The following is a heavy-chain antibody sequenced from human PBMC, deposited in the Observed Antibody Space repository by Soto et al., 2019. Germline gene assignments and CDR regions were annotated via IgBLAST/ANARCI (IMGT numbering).Heavy chain of an antibody. CDR1: GFILRCYA. V-gene: IGHV3-23*01. D-gene: IGHD4-17*01. CDR2: ITGSGGST. J-gene: IGHJ4*02. Sequence: TGGSLRLSCAASGFILRCYATIWVRQAPGKGLEWVSVITGSGGSTYYADSVKGRFTISRDTSKNTLFLQMNSLRAEDTAVYYCAKDRYGDYGGIDYWGQGTMVTVSS. CDR3: AKDRYGDYGGIDY.